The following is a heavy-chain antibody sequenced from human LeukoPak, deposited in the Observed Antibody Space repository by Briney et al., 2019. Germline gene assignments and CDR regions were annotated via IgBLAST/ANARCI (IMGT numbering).Heavy chain of an antibody. J-gene: IGHJ5*02. Sequence: GGSLRLSCAASGFTFRSYAMSWVRQAPGKGLEWVSTISGNGSSTYYADSVKGRLTISRDNSKNTLYVQMNSLRAEDTAVYYCAKPGVFSWGQGTLVTVSS. D-gene: IGHD2-8*01. CDR1: GFTFRSYA. CDR2: ISGNGSST. CDR3: AKPGVFS. V-gene: IGHV3-23*01.